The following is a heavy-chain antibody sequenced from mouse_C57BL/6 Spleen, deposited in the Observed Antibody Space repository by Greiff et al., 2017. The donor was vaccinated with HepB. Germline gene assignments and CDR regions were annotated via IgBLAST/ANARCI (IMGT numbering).Heavy chain of an antibody. J-gene: IGHJ3*01. CDR1: GFTFSSYA. V-gene: IGHV5-4*01. D-gene: IGHD3-3*01. Sequence: DVKLVESGGGLVKPGGSLKLSCAASGFTFSSYAMSWVRQTPEKRLEWVATISDGGSYTYYPDNVKGRFTISRDNAKNNLYLQMSHLKSEDTAMYYWAREGGKGSWFAYWGQGTRVTVSA. CDR2: ISDGGSYT. CDR3: AREGGKGSWFAY.